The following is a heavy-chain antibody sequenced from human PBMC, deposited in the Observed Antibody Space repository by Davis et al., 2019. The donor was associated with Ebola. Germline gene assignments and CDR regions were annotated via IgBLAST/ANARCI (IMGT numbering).Heavy chain of an antibody. CDR3: ASPDTFIAAAGTWWSRATGIDP. CDR2: ISGSGGST. J-gene: IGHJ5*02. Sequence: PGGSLRLSCAASGFTFSSYAMSWVRQAPGKGLEWVSAISGSGGSTYYADSVKGRFTISRDNSKNTLYLQMNSLRAEGTAVYYCASPDTFIAAAGTWWSRATGIDPWGQGTLVTVSS. CDR1: GFTFSSYA. D-gene: IGHD6-13*01. V-gene: IGHV3-23*01.